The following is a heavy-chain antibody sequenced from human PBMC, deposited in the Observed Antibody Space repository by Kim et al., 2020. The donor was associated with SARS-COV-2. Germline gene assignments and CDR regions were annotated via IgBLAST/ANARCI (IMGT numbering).Heavy chain of an antibody. D-gene: IGHD3-10*01. CDR2: IYTSGSTT. CDR1: GFTFSSYE. CDR3: VRDLVGGSGMDV. V-gene: IGHV3-48*03. J-gene: IGHJ6*02. Sequence: GGSLRLSCTASGFTFSSYEMNWVRQAPGKGLEWVAYIYTSGSTTHYAESVKGRFTVYRDNPKNSLYLQMNSLRVEDTAVYYCVRDLVGGSGMDVWGQGTTVTVSS.